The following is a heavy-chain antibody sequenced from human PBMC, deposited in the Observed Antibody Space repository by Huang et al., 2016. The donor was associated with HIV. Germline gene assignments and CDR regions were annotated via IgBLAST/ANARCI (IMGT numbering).Heavy chain of an antibody. CDR1: GFTFSNYA. V-gene: IGHV3-30-3*01. CDR3: ARSEPSRYYFDY. CDR2: RSNEGSTK. J-gene: IGHJ4*02. Sequence: QVQLVESGGGVVPPGTSLRLSCAASGFTFSNYAMNWVRQAPGKGLEWVAVRSNEGSTKYDADSVKGRFTISRDNAKNTVYLQMNSLRAEDTAVYYCARSEPSRYYFDYWGQGTLVTVSS.